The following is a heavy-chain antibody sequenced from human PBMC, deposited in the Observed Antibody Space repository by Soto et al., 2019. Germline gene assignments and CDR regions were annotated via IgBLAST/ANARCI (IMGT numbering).Heavy chain of an antibody. CDR1: GYSFTNYW. V-gene: IGHV5-51*01. CDR3: ARTSAAGKYYYGMDV. CDR2: MYPGDSDT. Sequence: GESLKISCKGSGYSFTNYWIGWVRQMPGKGLELMGIMYPGDSDTRYSPSFQGQVTISADKSISTAYLQWSSLKASDTAMYYCARTSAAGKYYYGMDVWGQGTTVTVSS. J-gene: IGHJ6*02. D-gene: IGHD6-13*01.